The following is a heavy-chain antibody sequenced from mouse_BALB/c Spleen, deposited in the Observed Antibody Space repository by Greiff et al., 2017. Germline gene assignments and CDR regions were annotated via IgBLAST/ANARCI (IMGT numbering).Heavy chain of an antibody. J-gene: IGHJ3*01. V-gene: IGHV5-12-1*01. CDR2: ISSGGGST. CDR3: ARRHYYGSSYGFAY. CDR1: GFAFSSYD. D-gene: IGHD1-1*01. Sequence: EVNVVESGGGLVKPGGSLKLSCAASGFAFSSYDMSWVRQTPEKRLEWVAYISSGGGSTYYPDTVKGRFTISRDNAKNTLYLQMSSLKSEDTAMYYCARRHYYGSSYGFAYWGQGTLVTVSA.